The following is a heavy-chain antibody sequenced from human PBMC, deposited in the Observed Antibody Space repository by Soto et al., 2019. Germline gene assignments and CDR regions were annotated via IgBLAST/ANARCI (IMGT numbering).Heavy chain of an antibody. J-gene: IGHJ3*02. Sequence: PSETLSLTCTVSGGSISSYYWSWIRQPPGKGLEWIGYIYYSGSTNYNPSLKSRVTISVDTSKNQFSLKLSSVTAADTAAYYCARVRGAARSEYAFDIWGQGTMVTVSS. V-gene: IGHV4-59*01. CDR2: IYYSGST. D-gene: IGHD6-6*01. CDR1: GGSISSYY. CDR3: ARVRGAARSEYAFDI.